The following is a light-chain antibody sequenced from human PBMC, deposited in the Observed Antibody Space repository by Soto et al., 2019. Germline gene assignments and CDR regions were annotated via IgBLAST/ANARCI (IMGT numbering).Light chain of an antibody. V-gene: IGLV1-40*01. CDR2: GNT. Sequence: QAVVTQPPSVSGAPGQRVTISCTGSSSNIGAGYDVHWYQQLPGTAPKLLVSGNTNRPSGVPDRFSGSKSGTSASLAITGLQAEDEADYYCQSFDISLSGWVFGGGTKLTVL. CDR1: SSNIGAGYD. CDR3: QSFDISLSGWV. J-gene: IGLJ3*02.